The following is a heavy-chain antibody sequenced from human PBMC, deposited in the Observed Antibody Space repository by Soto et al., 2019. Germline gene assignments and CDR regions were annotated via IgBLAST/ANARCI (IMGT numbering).Heavy chain of an antibody. V-gene: IGHV3-23*01. D-gene: IGHD2-15*01. Sequence: GGSLRLSCAASGFTFSSYAMSWVRQAPGKGLEWVSAISGSGGSTYYADSVKGRFTISRDNSKNTLYLQMNSLRAEDTAVYYCANTLQATLYYYYGMDVWGQGTTVTVSS. CDR2: ISGSGGST. CDR3: ANTLQATLYYYYGMDV. J-gene: IGHJ6*02. CDR1: GFTFSSYA.